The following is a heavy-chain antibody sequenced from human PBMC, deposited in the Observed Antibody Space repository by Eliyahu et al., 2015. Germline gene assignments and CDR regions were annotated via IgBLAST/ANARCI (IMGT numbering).Heavy chain of an antibody. J-gene: IGHJ4*02. CDR1: GITFSXFS. Sequence: EVQLVESGGGLVKPGGSLSLSCAASGITFSXFSMSWVRQAPGKGLEWVSSISSSTSYIYYADSVKGRFTISRDNAKNSLFLQMNSLRAEDTALYYCARARTSSDYYYFDYWGQGTLVTVSS. CDR3: ARARTSSDYYYFDY. D-gene: IGHD3-22*01. CDR2: ISSSTSYI. V-gene: IGHV3-21*01.